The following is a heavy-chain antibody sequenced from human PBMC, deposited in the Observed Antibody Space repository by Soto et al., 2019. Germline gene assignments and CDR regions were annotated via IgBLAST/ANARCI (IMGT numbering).Heavy chain of an antibody. CDR3: VCQGLGLHCGLLAV. CDR2: IYYSGST. J-gene: IGHJ6*04. V-gene: IGHV4-39*01. D-gene: IGHD1-26*01. CDR1: GGSISSSSYY. Sequence: PSETLSLTCTVSGGSISSSSYYWGWIRQPPGKGLEWIGSIYYSGSTYYNPSLKSRVTISVDTSKNQFSLKLSSVTAADTAVYYFVCQGLGLHCGLLAVRARRTTVTVSS.